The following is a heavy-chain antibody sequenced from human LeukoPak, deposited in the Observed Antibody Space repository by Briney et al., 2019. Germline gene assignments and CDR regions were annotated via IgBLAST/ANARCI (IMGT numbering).Heavy chain of an antibody. D-gene: IGHD2-21*02. CDR2: INPSGGST. CDR1: GYTFTSYF. J-gene: IGHJ4*02. Sequence: ASVKVSCKTSGYTFTSYFMHWVRHAPGQGLEWVGIINPSGGSTSYAQKFQGRVTMTRDTSTSTVYMELSSLRSEDTAVYYCARGVAYCGGDCYYRXVYFDYWGQGTLVTVSS. V-gene: IGHV1-46*01. CDR3: ARGVAYCGGDCYYRXVYFDY.